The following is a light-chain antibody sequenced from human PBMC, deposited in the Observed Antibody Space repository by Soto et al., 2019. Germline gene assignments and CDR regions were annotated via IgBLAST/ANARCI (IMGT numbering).Light chain of an antibody. J-gene: IGKJ4*01. CDR2: GAS. CDR1: QSAYSSY. CDR3: QQYGTSLFT. Sequence: ELVLTQSPGTLSLSPGDRATLPCRSSQSAYSSYLSWYQQKPGQAPRLLIYGASNRATGIPDRFSGSGSGTDFTLTISGLEPEDFAVYYCQQYGTSLFTFGGGTKVDIK. V-gene: IGKV3-20*01.